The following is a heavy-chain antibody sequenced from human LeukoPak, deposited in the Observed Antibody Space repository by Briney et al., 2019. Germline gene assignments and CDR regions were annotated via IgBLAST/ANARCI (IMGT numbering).Heavy chain of an antibody. CDR1: GDSINNYY. Sequence: PSETLSLTCTVSGDSINNYYWSWIRQPPGKGLEWIGNINYSGSTNSNPSLKSRATISVDMSRKHFFLDLSSVTAADTAVYYCATKLWFGEFPLYYWGQGTLVTVYS. CDR3: ATKLWFGEFPLYY. D-gene: IGHD3-10*01. J-gene: IGHJ4*02. CDR2: INYSGST. V-gene: IGHV4-59*01.